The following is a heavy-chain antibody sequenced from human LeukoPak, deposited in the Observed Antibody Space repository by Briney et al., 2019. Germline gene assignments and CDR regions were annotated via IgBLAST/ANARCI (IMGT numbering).Heavy chain of an antibody. V-gene: IGHV3-11*04. CDR1: GFTFSDYY. Sequence: GGSLRLSXAASGFTFSDYYMSWIRQAPGKGLEWVSYISSSGYSTYYADSVKGRFTISRDNAKNSLFLQMNGLRAEDTAVYYCARDRLSGVVDFWGQGTLVTVSS. CDR2: ISSSGYST. J-gene: IGHJ4*02. CDR3: ARDRLSGVVDF.